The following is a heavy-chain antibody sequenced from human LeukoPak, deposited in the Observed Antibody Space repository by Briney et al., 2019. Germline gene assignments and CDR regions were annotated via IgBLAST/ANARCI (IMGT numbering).Heavy chain of an antibody. V-gene: IGHV1-18*04. CDR2: ISAYNANR. Sequence: ASVKVSCKASGYIFTSYGISWVRQPPGQGLEGMGWISAYNANREYAQEIQGRVTMTTDTSTNTAYMELRSLRSDDTAVYYCARVSYYGSGIIPGDYYYGMDVWGKGTTVTVSS. D-gene: IGHD3-10*01. CDR1: GYIFTSYG. J-gene: IGHJ6*04. CDR3: ARVSYYGSGIIPGDYYYGMDV.